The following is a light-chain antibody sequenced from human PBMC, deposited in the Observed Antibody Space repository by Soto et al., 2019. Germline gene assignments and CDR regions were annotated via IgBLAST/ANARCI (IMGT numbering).Light chain of an antibody. CDR1: STDVGDYYF. CDR2: EVS. Sequence: QSVLTQPASVSGSPGQSITISCTAASTDVGDYYFVSWYQHHPGKAPKLIIYEVSSRPSGVSHRFSGSKSGNTASLTISGLQAEDEADYYCCSYAGSRGLVFGGGTQLTVL. CDR3: CSYAGSRGLV. V-gene: IGLV2-23*02. J-gene: IGLJ2*01.